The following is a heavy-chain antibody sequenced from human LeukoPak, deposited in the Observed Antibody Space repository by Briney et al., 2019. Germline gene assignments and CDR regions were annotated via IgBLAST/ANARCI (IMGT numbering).Heavy chain of an antibody. CDR2: IIGSGGTT. CDR3: AKGPVRSSPYYFDY. J-gene: IGHJ4*02. Sequence: GESLRLSCEASVFTFSNYAMTWVRQAPGKGLEGGSTIIGSGGTTFYADSVKGRFTISRDNSKNTLYLQLNSLRAEDTAVYYCAKGPVRSSPYYFDYWGQGTLVTVSS. D-gene: IGHD6-6*01. CDR1: VFTFSNYA. V-gene: IGHV3-23*01.